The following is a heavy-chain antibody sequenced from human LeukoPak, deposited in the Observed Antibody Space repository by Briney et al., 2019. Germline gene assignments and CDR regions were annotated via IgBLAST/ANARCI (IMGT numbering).Heavy chain of an antibody. J-gene: IGHJ4*02. CDR3: ARSAYSGQFY. D-gene: IGHD1-26*01. Sequence: SETLSLTCTVSGGSISSSSYYWGWIRQPPGKGLEWIGSIYYSGSTYYNPSLKSRVTISVDTSKNQFSLKLSSVTAADTAVYYCARSAYSGQFYWGQGTLVTVSS. V-gene: IGHV4-39*01. CDR2: IYYSGST. CDR1: GGSISSSSYY.